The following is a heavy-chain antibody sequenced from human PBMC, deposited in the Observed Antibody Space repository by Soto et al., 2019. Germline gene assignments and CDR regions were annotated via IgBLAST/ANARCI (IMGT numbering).Heavy chain of an antibody. CDR2: INHSGST. J-gene: IGHJ3*02. CDR3: ARMRLRGAFDI. CDR1: GGSFSGYY. V-gene: IGHV4-34*01. Sequence: SETLSLTCAVYGGSFSGYYWSWIRQPPGKGREWIGEINHSGSTNYNPSLKSRVTISVDTSKNQFSLKLSSVTAADTAVYYCARMRLRGAFDIWGQGTMVTVSS.